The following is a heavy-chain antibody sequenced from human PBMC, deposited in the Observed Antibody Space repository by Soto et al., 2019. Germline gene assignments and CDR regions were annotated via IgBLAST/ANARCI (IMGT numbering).Heavy chain of an antibody. Sequence: ASVKVSCKASGYTFTSYGISWVRQAPGQGLEWMGWISAYNGNTNYAQKLQGRVTMTTDTSTSTACMELRSLRSDDTAVYYCARDEMWSAPSYGFYWGQGTLVTVSS. V-gene: IGHV1-18*01. J-gene: IGHJ4*02. CDR3: ARDEMWSAPSYGFY. CDR1: GYTFTSYG. D-gene: IGHD5-18*01. CDR2: ISAYNGNT.